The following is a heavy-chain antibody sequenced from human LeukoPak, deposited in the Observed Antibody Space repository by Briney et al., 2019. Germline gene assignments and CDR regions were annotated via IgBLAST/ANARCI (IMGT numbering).Heavy chain of an antibody. Sequence: SETLSLTCTVSGGSISSYYWSWIRQPAGKGLEWIGRIYTSGSTNYNPSLKSRVTMSVDTSKNQFSLKLSSVTAADTAVYYCARDDCSGGSCYPPYYYMDVWGKGTTVTVSS. CDR1: GGSISSYY. J-gene: IGHJ6*03. CDR2: IYTSGST. CDR3: ARDDCSGGSCYPPYYYMDV. D-gene: IGHD2-15*01. V-gene: IGHV4-4*07.